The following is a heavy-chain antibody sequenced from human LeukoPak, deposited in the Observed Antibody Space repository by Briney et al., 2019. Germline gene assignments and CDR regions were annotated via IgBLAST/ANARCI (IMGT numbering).Heavy chain of an antibody. D-gene: IGHD3-16*01. CDR2: IKQNGSEK. J-gene: IGHJ4*02. V-gene: IGHV3-7*01. CDR1: GFTFSSYC. CDR3: ARGRRYDYVWGSYPFDY. Sequence: PGGSLRLSCAASGFTFSSYCMSWVRQAPGKGLEWVANIKQNGSEKYYADSVKGRFTISRDNAKNSLYLQMNSLRAEDTAVYYCARGRRYDYVWGSYPFDYWGQGTLVIVSS.